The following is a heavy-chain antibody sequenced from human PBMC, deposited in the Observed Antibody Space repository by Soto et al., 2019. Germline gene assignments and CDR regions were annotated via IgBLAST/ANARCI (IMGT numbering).Heavy chain of an antibody. D-gene: IGHD6-19*01. CDR3: AKSHTTSGWYVTTDY. CDR1: GFTFGDYA. Sequence: EVQLVESGGGLVQPGRSLRLSCAASGFTFGDYAMQWVRQAPGKGLEWVSAISRNSGSIDYADSVKGRFTISRDNAKNSLYLQMNSLRAEDTALYYCAKSHTTSGWYVTTDYWGQGTRVTVSS. V-gene: IGHV3-9*01. J-gene: IGHJ4*02. CDR2: ISRNSGSI.